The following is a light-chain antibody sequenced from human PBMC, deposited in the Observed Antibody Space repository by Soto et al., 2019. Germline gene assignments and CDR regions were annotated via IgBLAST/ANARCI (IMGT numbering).Light chain of an antibody. CDR1: QNIIFY. CDR3: QQSYTTPVYS. J-gene: IGKJ2*01. V-gene: IGKV1-39*01. Sequence: DIQMTQSPSSLSASVGDRVTITCRARQNIIFYLNWYQQKPGKAPKLLIYAASNLQSGVPSRFSGSGSGTDFTLTISSLQPEDFATYFCQQSYTTPVYSFGQGTNLEIK. CDR2: AAS.